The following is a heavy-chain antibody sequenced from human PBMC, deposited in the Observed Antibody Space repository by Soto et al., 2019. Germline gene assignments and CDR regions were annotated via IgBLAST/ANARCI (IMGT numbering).Heavy chain of an antibody. CDR1: GFTFSSYS. D-gene: IGHD3-22*01. Sequence: EVQLVESGGGPVKPGGSLRLSCATSGFTFSSYSMNWVRQAPGKGLEWVSSIGSSSSYIYYADSVKGRFTISRDNAKNSLYLQMNSLRAEDTAVYYCARDIIGGGYYWSVKPSYYYYGMDVWGQGTTVTVSS. CDR2: IGSSSSYI. J-gene: IGHJ6*02. CDR3: ARDIIGGGYYWSVKPSYYYYGMDV. V-gene: IGHV3-21*01.